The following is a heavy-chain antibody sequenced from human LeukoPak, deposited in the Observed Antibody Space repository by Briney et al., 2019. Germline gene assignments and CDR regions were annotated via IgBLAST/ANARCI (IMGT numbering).Heavy chain of an antibody. D-gene: IGHD3-9*01. Sequence: AGGSLRLSCAASGFSFNTYAMSWVRQAPGKWLEGVSVISGSGGSTYYADSVKGRFTISRDNSKNTLYLQMNSLRAEDTAVYYCAKDHERRGYYDILTGPGEWGQGTLVTVSS. CDR2: ISGSGGST. V-gene: IGHV3-23*01. CDR1: GFSFNTYA. J-gene: IGHJ4*02. CDR3: AKDHERRGYYDILTGPGE.